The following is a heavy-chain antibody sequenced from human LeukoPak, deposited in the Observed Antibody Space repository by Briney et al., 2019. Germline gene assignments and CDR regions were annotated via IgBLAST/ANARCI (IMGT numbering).Heavy chain of an antibody. Sequence: ASVKVSCKASGYTFTGYYMHWVRQAPGHGLEWMGWINPNSGGTNYAQKFQGRGTMTRDTSISTAYMELSRLRSDDTAVDYFARAPPPKSTYYDFWSGQPPDAFDIWGQGTMVTVSS. V-gene: IGHV1-2*02. J-gene: IGHJ3*02. D-gene: IGHD3-3*01. CDR3: ARAPPPKSTYYDFWSGQPPDAFDI. CDR2: INPNSGGT. CDR1: GYTFTGYY.